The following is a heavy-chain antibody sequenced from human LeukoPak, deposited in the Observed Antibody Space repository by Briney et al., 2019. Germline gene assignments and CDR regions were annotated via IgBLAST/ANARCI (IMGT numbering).Heavy chain of an antibody. V-gene: IGHV4-39*01. CDR3: ARPHRGWGEVWFDL. J-gene: IGHJ5*02. CDR1: GGSISRSSYY. Sequence: SEPLSLTCTVSGGSISRSSYYWRWIRQPPGKGLERIGSIYYSGSTYYNPSLKSRLTISVDTSKNQFSLEQSSVTAADRAVYYWARPHRGWGEVWFDLWGEGTLVSVSS. D-gene: IGHD3-10*01. CDR2: IYYSGST.